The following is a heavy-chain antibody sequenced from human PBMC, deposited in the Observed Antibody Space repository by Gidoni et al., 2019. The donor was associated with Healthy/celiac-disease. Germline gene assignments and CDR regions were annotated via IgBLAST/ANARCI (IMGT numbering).Heavy chain of an antibody. V-gene: IGHV3-30*04. Sequence: QVQLVESGGGVVQPGRSLRLSCAASGFPFSSYAMHWVRQAPGKGLEWVAVISYDGSNKYYADSVKGRFTISRDNSKNTLYLQMNSLRAEDTAVYYCARDSGSFGAFDIWGQGTMVTVSS. D-gene: IGHD3-10*01. J-gene: IGHJ3*02. CDR2: ISYDGSNK. CDR3: ARDSGSFGAFDI. CDR1: GFPFSSYA.